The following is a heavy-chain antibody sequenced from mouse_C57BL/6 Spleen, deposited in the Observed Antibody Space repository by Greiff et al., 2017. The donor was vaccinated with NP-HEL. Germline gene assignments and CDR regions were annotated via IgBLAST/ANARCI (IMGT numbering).Heavy chain of an antibody. Sequence: VQLKQSGPGLVKPSQSLSLTCSVTGYSITSGYYWNWIRQFPGNKLEWMGYISYDGSNNYNPSLKNRISITRDTSKNQFFLKLNSVTTEDTATYDGARDRGYSSAWFAYWGQGTLVTVSA. V-gene: IGHV3-6*01. CDR3: ARDRGYSSAWFAY. D-gene: IGHD2-12*01. CDR1: GYSITSGYY. CDR2: ISYDGSN. J-gene: IGHJ3*01.